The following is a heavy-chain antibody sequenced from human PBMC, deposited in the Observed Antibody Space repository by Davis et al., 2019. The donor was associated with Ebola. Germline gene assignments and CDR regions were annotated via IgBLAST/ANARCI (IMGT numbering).Heavy chain of an antibody. Sequence: SETLSLTCTVSGGSISSGDYYWSWIRQPPGKGREWIGYIYYSGSTYYNPSLKSRVTISVDTSQNQFSLKLSSVTAADTAVYYCARGGLWFGELLFQPPDYWGQGTLVTVSS. D-gene: IGHD3-10*01. V-gene: IGHV4-30-4*02. CDR3: ARGGLWFGELLFQPPDY. CDR1: GGSISSGDYY. CDR2: IYYSGST. J-gene: IGHJ4*02.